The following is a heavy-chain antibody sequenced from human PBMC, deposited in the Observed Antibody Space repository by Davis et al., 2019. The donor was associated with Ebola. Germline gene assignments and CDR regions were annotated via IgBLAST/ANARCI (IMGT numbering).Heavy chain of an antibody. J-gene: IGHJ3*02. CDR1: GGSISSVGYS. CDR2: VYHSGSA. D-gene: IGHD5-12*01. CDR3: ARGTGGFLADDVFDI. V-gene: IGHV4-30-2*01. Sequence: PSETLSLTCAVSGGSISSVGYSWSWIRQPPGKALEWIGYVYHSGSAYYNPSLKSRVTISSDRPKNQFSLRLNSVTAADTAVYYCARGTGGFLADDVFDIWGQGTMVTVSS.